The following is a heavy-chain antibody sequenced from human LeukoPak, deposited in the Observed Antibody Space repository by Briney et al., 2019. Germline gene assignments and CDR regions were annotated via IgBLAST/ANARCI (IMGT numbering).Heavy chain of an antibody. J-gene: IGHJ4*02. D-gene: IGHD1-26*01. CDR1: GFTFDNYG. CDR3: ARDGGSYSDY. Sequence: GGSLRLSCAASGFTFDNYGMSWVRQAPGKGLEWVSGINWNGGSTGYADSVRGRFTISRDNAKNSLYLQMNSLRAEDTALYYCARDGGSYSDYWGQGTLVTVSS. CDR2: INWNGGST. V-gene: IGHV3-20*04.